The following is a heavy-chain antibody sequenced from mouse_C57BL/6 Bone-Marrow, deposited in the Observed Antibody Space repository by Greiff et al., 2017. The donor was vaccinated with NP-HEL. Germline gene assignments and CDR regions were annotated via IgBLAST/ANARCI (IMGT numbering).Heavy chain of an antibody. CDR1: GYTFTSYW. D-gene: IGHD1-1*01. J-gene: IGHJ1*03. CDR3: AREGGFTTVVATRYFDV. Sequence: QVHVKQPGAELVKPGASVKLSCKASGYTFTSYWMHWVKQRPGQGLEWIGMIHPNSGSTNYNEKFKSKATLTVDKSSSTAYMQLSSLTSEDSAVYYCAREGGFTTVVATRYFDVWGTGTTVTVSS. V-gene: IGHV1-64*01. CDR2: IHPNSGST.